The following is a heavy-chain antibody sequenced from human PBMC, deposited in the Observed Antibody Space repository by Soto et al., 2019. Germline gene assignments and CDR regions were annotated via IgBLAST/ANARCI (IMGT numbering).Heavy chain of an antibody. CDR3: AVDSDFGVVSYY. CDR1: GGTFSSYA. CDR2: SIPIFGTA. J-gene: IGHJ4*02. D-gene: IGHD3-3*01. V-gene: IGHV1-69*01. Sequence: QVQLVQSGAEVKKPGSSVKVSCKASGGTFSSYAISWVRQAPGQVLEWMGVSIPIFGTANYAQKFQGRVTITADESTSTAYMELSSLRSEDTAVYYCAVDSDFGVVSYYWGQGTLVTVSS.